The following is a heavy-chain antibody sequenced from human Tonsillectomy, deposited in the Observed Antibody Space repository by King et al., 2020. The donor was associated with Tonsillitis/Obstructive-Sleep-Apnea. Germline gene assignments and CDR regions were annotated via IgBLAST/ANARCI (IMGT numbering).Heavy chain of an antibody. CDR2: IYNSGST. J-gene: IGHJ6*03. Sequence: VQLQESGPGLVKPSETLSLTCTVSGGFISSYYWSWIRQPPGKGLEWIEYIYNSGSTNNNPSLKSRFTISLDTSKNQFSLKLTSVTAADTAVYDCVGTPGAASPEYYYYYMDVWGKGTTVTVSS. CDR1: GGFISSYY. D-gene: IGHD2-15*01. CDR3: VGTPGAASPEYYYYYMDV. V-gene: IGHV4-59*01.